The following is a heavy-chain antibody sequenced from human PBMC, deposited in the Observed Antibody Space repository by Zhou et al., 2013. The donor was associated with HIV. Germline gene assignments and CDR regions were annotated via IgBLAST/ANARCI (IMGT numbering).Heavy chain of an antibody. D-gene: IGHD2-2*02. CDR2: ISAYNGNT. CDR3: ARVRCSSTSCYTDFDY. J-gene: IGHJ4*02. CDR1: GGSFNSYP. Sequence: QVQLVQSGAEVKKPGSSVKVSCKASGGSFNSYPISWVRQAPGQGLEWMGWISAYNGNTNYAQKLQGRVTMTTDTSTSTAYMELRSLRSDDTAVYYCARVRCSSTSCYTDFDYWGQGTLVTVSS. V-gene: IGHV1-18*01.